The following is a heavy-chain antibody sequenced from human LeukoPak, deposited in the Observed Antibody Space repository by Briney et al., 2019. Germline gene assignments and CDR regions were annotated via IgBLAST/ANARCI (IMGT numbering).Heavy chain of an antibody. V-gene: IGHV3-48*01. D-gene: IGHD2-21*01. CDR3: ARAPQRSYQHNWFDP. Sequence: RSGGSLRLSCAASGFTFSSYSMNWVRQAPGKGLEWVSYISSSSSTIYYADSVKGRFTISRDNAKNSLYLQMNSLRAADTAVYYCARAPQRSYQHNWFDPWGQGTLVTVSS. J-gene: IGHJ5*02. CDR1: GFTFSSYS. CDR2: ISSSSSTI.